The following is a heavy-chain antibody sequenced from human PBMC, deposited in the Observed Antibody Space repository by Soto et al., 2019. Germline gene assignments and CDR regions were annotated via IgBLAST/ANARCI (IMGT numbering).Heavy chain of an antibody. Sequence: SETLSLTCTVSGGSISSGGYYWSWIRQHPWKGLEWIGYIYYSGSTYYNPSLKSRVTISVDTSKNQFSLKLSSVTAADTAVYYCARDCKQLSQDYYYYYGMDVWGQGXTVTVYS. J-gene: IGHJ6*02. CDR3: ARDCKQLSQDYYYYYGMDV. V-gene: IGHV4-31*03. D-gene: IGHD6-6*01. CDR1: GGSISSGGYY. CDR2: IYYSGST.